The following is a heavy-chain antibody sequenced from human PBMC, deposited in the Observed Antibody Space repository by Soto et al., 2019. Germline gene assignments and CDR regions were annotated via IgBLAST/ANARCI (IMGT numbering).Heavy chain of an antibody. D-gene: IGHD2-2*01. J-gene: IGHJ4*02. Sequence: SVKVSFKASGGTFSSYAISWVRQAPGQGLEWMGGIIPIFGTANYAQKFQGRVTITADESTSTAYMELSSLRSEDTAVYYCARYQYLPGPGLNDTFDYWGQGTLVTVSS. CDR2: IIPIFGTA. V-gene: IGHV1-69*13. CDR3: ARYQYLPGPGLNDTFDY. CDR1: GGTFSSYA.